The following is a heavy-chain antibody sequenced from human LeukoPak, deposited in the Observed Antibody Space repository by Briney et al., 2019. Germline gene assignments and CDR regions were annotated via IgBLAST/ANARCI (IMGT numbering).Heavy chain of an antibody. CDR1: GVSFSGYY. Sequence: SETLSLTCAVYGVSFSGYYWSWIRQPPGKGLEWIGEINHSGSTNYNPSLKSRVTISVDTSKNQFSLKLSSVTAADTAVYYCARVAGSSSLDYWGQGTLVTVSS. V-gene: IGHV4-34*01. J-gene: IGHJ4*02. CDR2: INHSGST. D-gene: IGHD6-6*01. CDR3: ARVAGSSSLDY.